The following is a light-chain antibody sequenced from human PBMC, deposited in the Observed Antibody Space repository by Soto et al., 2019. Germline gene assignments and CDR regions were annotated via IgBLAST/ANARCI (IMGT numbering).Light chain of an antibody. J-gene: IGKJ4*01. CDR2: DTS. CDR3: QQRANWPLT. Sequence: VLTQSPATLSLSPGAIATLSGRASQSVINYLAWYQQKPGQTPRLLIYDTSNRATGIPARFSGSGSGTDFTIIISSLEPEDFAVYYCQQRANWPLTFGGGTKVEIK. V-gene: IGKV3-11*01. CDR1: QSVINY.